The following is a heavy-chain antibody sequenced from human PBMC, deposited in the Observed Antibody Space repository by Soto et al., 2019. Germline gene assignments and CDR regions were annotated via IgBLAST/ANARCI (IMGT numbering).Heavy chain of an antibody. V-gene: IGHV3-23*01. D-gene: IGHD6-19*01. J-gene: IGHJ4*02. CDR2: ISGSGGST. CDR1: GFTFSSYA. Sequence: EVQLLESGGGLVQPGGSLRLSCAASGFTFSSYAMSWVRQAPGKGLEWVSAISGSGGSTYYADSVKGRFTISRDNSKNTLYLQMNSLRAEDTAVYYCAKDHGRGKGPWLVGIDYWGQGTLVTVSS. CDR3: AKDHGRGKGPWLVGIDY.